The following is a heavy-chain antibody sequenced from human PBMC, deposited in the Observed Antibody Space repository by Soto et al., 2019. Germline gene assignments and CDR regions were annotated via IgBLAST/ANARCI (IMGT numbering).Heavy chain of an antibody. D-gene: IGHD5-12*01. V-gene: IGHV4-59*01. Sequence: SETLSLTCTVSGDSIRSYYWTWIRQPPGKGLELIGYIYYSGSTRYNPSLKSRVTISVDMSKNQFSLKLSSVIAADTAVYYCARAYGGFDNGLDVWGQGTAVTVS. CDR2: IYYSGST. CDR1: GDSIRSYY. CDR3: ARAYGGFDNGLDV. J-gene: IGHJ6*02.